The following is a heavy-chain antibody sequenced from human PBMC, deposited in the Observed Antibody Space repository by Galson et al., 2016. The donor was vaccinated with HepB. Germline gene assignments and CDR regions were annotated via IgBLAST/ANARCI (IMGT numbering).Heavy chain of an antibody. J-gene: IGHJ4*02. CDR1: GFSFSDYG. CDR3: AKTITIFGVNTYSDY. D-gene: IGHD3-3*01. V-gene: IGHV3-23*01. Sequence: SLRLSCAASGFSFSDYGMNWVRQAPGKGLQWVSAISGGGVRTWSADFMKGRFTISRDNSRNMLFLEMNSLRAEDTAVYYCAKTITIFGVNTYSDYWGQGTPVTVSS. CDR2: ISGGGVRT.